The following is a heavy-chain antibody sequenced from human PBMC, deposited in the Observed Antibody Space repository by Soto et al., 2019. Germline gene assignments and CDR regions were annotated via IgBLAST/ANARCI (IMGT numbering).Heavy chain of an antibody. CDR1: GGTFSSYA. Sequence: SVKVTCKASGGTFSSYASSWVRQAPGQGLEWMGGIIPIFGTANYAQKFQGRVTITADESTSTAYMELSSLRSEDTAVYYCARVMYQLLRNYYYYYGMDVWGQGTTVTVSS. D-gene: IGHD2-2*01. CDR2: IIPIFGTA. J-gene: IGHJ6*02. CDR3: ARVMYQLLRNYYYYYGMDV. V-gene: IGHV1-69*13.